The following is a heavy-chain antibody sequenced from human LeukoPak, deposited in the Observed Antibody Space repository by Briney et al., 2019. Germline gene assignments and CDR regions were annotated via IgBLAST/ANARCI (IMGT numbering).Heavy chain of an antibody. CDR1: GYSISSGYY. D-gene: IGHD6-13*01. Sequence: SETLSLTCTVSGYSISSGYYWGWIRQPPGKGLEWIGSMHHSGSTYYNPSLKSRVTMSLDTSKNQFSLKLSSVTAADTAVYYCARHLHSSSWYMGYYYYYMDVWGKGTTVTVSS. CDR3: ARHLHSSSWYMGYYYYYMDV. CDR2: MHHSGST. J-gene: IGHJ6*03. V-gene: IGHV4-38-2*02.